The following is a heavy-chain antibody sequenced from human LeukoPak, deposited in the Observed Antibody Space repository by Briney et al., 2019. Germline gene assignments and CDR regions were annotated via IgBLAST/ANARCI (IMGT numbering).Heavy chain of an antibody. J-gene: IGHJ6*02. CDR2: ISWNSGSI. CDR3: ARDSSSWTTNYYYYGMDV. Sequence: PGRSLRLSCAASGFTFDDYAMHWVRQAPGKGLEWVSGISWNSGSIGYADSVKGRFTISRDNSKNTLYLQMNSLRAEDTAVYYCARDSSSWTTNYYYYGMDVWGQGTTVTVSS. D-gene: IGHD6-13*01. V-gene: IGHV3-9*01. CDR1: GFTFDDYA.